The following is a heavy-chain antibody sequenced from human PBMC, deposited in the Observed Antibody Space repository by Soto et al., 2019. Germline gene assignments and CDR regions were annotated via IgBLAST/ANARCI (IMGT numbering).Heavy chain of an antibody. CDR1: GGTFSSYA. D-gene: IGHD2-8*01. Sequence: SVKVSCKASGGTFSSYAFSWVRQAPGQGLEWMGGIIPIFGTANYAQKFQGRVTITADESTSTAYMELSRLRSDDTAVYYCARGKYCTNGVCLRYYYYGMDVWGQGTTVTVSS. J-gene: IGHJ6*02. CDR3: ARGKYCTNGVCLRYYYYGMDV. V-gene: IGHV1-69*13. CDR2: IIPIFGTA.